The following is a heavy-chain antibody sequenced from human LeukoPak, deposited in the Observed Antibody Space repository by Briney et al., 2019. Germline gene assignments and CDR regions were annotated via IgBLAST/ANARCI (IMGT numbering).Heavy chain of an antibody. D-gene: IGHD5-12*01. V-gene: IGHV3-30*02. J-gene: IGHJ6*03. CDR2: IRYDGSNK. CDR1: GFTFSSYG. Sequence: GGSLGLSCAASGFTFSSYGMYWVRQAPGKGLEWVAFIRYDGSNKYYADSVKGRFTVSRDNSKNTLYLQMKSLRAEDTAVYYCAKGGGYEAQYYYYYLDVWGKGTTVTISS. CDR3: AKGGGYEAQYYYYYLDV.